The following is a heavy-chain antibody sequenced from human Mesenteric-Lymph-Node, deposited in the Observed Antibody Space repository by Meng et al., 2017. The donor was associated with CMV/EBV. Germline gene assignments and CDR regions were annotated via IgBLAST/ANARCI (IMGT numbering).Heavy chain of an antibody. Sequence: VSVKVSCKASGYSFPSYDISWLRQATGQGLEWTGWMNPNRVNTGYAQKFQGRVTITRNTSISPAYMELSSLRSEDTAVYYCAREANTYDILTGCVLYYGMDVWGQGTTVTVSS. D-gene: IGHD3-9*01. J-gene: IGHJ6*02. CDR1: GYSFPSYD. V-gene: IGHV1-8*01. CDR2: MNPNRVNT. CDR3: AREANTYDILTGCVLYYGMDV.